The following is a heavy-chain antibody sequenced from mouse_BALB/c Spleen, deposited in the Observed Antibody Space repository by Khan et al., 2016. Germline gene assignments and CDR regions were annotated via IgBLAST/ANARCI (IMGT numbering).Heavy chain of an antibody. J-gene: IGHJ2*01. Sequence: QFQLVQSGPELKKPGETVNISCKSSGYIFRNYGMNWVKQAPGKGLKWMGWININTGEPTYAEEFKGRFVFSLESSASNAHLQINNLKHEDTATYFCARGGYNYLFDYWGQGTTLTVSS. CDR1: GYIFRNYG. CDR3: ARGGYNYLFDY. V-gene: IGHV9-3*02. D-gene: IGHD1-3*01. CDR2: ININTGEP.